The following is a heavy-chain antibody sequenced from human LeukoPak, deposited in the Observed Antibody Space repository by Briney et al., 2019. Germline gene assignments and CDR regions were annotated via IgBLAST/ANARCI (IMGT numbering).Heavy chain of an antibody. J-gene: IGHJ4*02. CDR1: GYTFTSYG. CDR3: AREGYYGSGSAYYFDY. Sequence: ASAKVSCKASGYTFTSYGISWVRQAPGQGLEWLRWISAYNGNTNYAQKLQGRVTMTTDTSTSTAYMELRSLRSDDTAVYYCAREGYYGSGSAYYFDYWGQGTLVTVSS. V-gene: IGHV1-18*01. D-gene: IGHD3-10*01. CDR2: ISAYNGNT.